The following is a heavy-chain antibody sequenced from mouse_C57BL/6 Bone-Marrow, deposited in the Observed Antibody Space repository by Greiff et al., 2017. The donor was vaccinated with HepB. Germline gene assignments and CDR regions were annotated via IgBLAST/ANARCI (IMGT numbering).Heavy chain of an antibody. CDR2: IDPKSGGT. V-gene: IGHV1-72*01. CDR3: ARLNYDYDVRAMDY. Sequence: QVQLQQPGAELVKPGASVKLSCKASGYTFTSYWMHWVKQRPGRGLEWIGRIDPKSGGTKYNEKFKSKATLNVDKPSSTAYMQLSSLTSEDSAVYYSARLNYDYDVRAMDYWGQGTSVTVSS. J-gene: IGHJ4*01. CDR1: GYTFTSYW. D-gene: IGHD2-4*01.